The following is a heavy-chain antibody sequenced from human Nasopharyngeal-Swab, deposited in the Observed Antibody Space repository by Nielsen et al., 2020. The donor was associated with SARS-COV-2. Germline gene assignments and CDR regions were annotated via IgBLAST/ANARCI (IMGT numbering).Heavy chain of an antibody. D-gene: IGHD1-26*01. CDR2: INPSAGST. CDR1: GYTFTSYY. J-gene: IGHJ5*02. V-gene: IGHV1-46*01. Sequence: ASVKVSCKASGYTFTSYYIHWVRQAPGQGLEWMGIINPSAGSTSYAQKFQGRVTMTEDTSTDTAYMELSSLRSEDTAVYSCATSSPVGATTRWFDPWGQGTLVTVSS. CDR3: ATSSPVGATTRWFDP.